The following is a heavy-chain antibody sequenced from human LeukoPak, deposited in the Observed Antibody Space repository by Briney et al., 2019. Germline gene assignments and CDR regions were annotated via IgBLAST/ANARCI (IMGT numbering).Heavy chain of an antibody. CDR3: ARDGGFCSSTSCPLDY. Sequence: QTGGSLRLSCAASGFTFSNYGLSWVRQAPGKGLEWVSGITGSGGSTYYADSVKGRFTISRDNSKNTLYLQMNSLRAEDTAVYYCARDGGFCSSTSCPLDYWGQGTLVTVSS. CDR1: GFTFSNYG. J-gene: IGHJ4*02. V-gene: IGHV3-23*01. CDR2: ITGSGGST. D-gene: IGHD2-2*01.